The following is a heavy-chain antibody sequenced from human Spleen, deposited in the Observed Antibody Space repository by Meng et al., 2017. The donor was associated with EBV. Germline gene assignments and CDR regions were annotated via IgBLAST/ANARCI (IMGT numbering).Heavy chain of an antibody. CDR1: GGTFSSYL. V-gene: IGHV1-69*06. J-gene: IGHJ4*02. Sequence: QVQFVQSGAGVKKPGSSVRVSCKASGGTFSSYLISWVRQAPGQGLEWMGGIIPNSGSTDYAQNFQGRVTNTADTSTSTTNMELSSLRSEDTAVYYCASESRYCTGDLCYDVGYWGQGTLVTVSS. CDR3: ASESRYCTGDLCYDVGY. D-gene: IGHD2-8*02. CDR2: IIPNSGST.